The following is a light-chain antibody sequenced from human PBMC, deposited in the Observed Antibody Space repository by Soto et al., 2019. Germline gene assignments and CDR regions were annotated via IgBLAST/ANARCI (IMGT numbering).Light chain of an antibody. Sequence: DIQMTQSPSTLSASVGDRVTITCRASQSISTWLAWYQQKPGKAPKLLIYKASSLESGVPSRFSGSGSGTEFTLTISSLQPDDLATYYCQQYINRWTFGQGTKV. J-gene: IGKJ1*01. CDR1: QSISTW. V-gene: IGKV1-5*03. CDR3: QQYINRWT. CDR2: KAS.